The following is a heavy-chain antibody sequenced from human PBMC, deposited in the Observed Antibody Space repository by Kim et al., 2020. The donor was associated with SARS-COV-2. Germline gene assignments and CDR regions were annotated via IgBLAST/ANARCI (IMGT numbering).Heavy chain of an antibody. J-gene: IGHJ6*02. D-gene: IGHD6-19*01. V-gene: IGHV4-34*01. CDR3: ARRLGGGWMYPYYYGMDV. Sequence: KSRVTISVDTSKNQFSLKLSSVTAADTAVYYCARRLGGGWMYPYYYGMDVWGQGTTVTVSS.